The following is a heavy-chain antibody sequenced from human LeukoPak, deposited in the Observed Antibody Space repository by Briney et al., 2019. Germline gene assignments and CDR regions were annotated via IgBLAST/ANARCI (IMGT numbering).Heavy chain of an antibody. V-gene: IGHV4-61*02. Sequence: SETLSLTCTVSGGSISSGSYYWSWIRQPAGKGLEWIGRIYTSGSTNYNPSLKSRVTISVDTSKNQFSLKLSSVTAADTAVYYCAREGSESYDYWGQGTLVTVSS. CDR2: IYTSGST. J-gene: IGHJ4*02. D-gene: IGHD3-10*01. CDR3: AREGSESYDY. CDR1: GGSISSGSYY.